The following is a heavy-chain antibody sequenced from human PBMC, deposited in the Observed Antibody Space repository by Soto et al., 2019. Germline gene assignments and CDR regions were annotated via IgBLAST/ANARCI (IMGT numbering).Heavy chain of an antibody. CDR1: GFTFGDYA. CDR3: TRDKPQWSAFRFDY. D-gene: IGHD2-15*01. J-gene: IGHJ4*02. V-gene: IGHV3-49*03. CDR2: IRSKAYGGTT. Sequence: HPGGSLRLSCTASGFTFGDYAMSWFRQAPGKGLEWVGFIRSKAYGGTTEYAASVKGRFTISRDDSKSIAYLQMNSLKTEDTAVYYCTRDKPQWSAFRFDYWGQGTLVTVSS.